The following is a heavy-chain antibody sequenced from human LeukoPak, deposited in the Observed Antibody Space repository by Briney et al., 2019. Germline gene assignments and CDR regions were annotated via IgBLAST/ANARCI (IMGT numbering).Heavy chain of an antibody. J-gene: IGHJ6*03. CDR1: GYTFTSYY. V-gene: IGHV1-46*01. Sequence: GASVNVSCKASGYTFTSYYMHWVRQAPGQGLEWMGIINPSGGSTSYAQKFQGRVTMTRDTSTSTVYMELSSLRSEDTAVYYCARDYVLRRDGYNYGYYYYYYMDVWGKGTTVTISS. CDR3: ARDYVLRRDGYNYGYYYYYYMDV. CDR2: INPSGGST. D-gene: IGHD5-24*01.